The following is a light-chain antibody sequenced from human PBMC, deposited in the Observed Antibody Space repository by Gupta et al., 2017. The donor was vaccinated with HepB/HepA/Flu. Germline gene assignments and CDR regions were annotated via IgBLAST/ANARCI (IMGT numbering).Light chain of an antibody. CDR2: QDT. Sequence: YELTQPPSVSVSPGQTASITCSADKLGNKFVCWYHQRPGQSPVLVIYQDTKRPSGIPERLSGSNSGNTATLPITGTQAAEEGSYYCKESERGTWLFGGGTKLTVL. J-gene: IGLJ3*02. V-gene: IGLV3-1*01. CDR3: KESERGTWL. CDR1: KLGNKF.